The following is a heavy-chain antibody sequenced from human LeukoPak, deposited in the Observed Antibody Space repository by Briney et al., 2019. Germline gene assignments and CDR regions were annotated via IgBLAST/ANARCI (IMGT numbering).Heavy chain of an antibody. CDR2: ISGSGGAT. J-gene: IGHJ4*02. Sequence: GGSLRLSCAASGFTFRSYGMIWVRQAPGKGLEWVSAISGSGGATYYADAVKGRFTIFRDNSKNTLYLQMNSLRAEDTAVYYCARDSGSYGINYFDYWGQGTLVTVSS. V-gene: IGHV3-23*01. CDR1: GFTFRSYG. CDR3: ARDSGSYGINYFDY. D-gene: IGHD1-26*01.